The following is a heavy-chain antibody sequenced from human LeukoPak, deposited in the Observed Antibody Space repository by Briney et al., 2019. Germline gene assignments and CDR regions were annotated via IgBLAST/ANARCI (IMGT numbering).Heavy chain of an antibody. Sequence: SQTLSLTCAISGDSVSSNSAAWNWIRQSPSRGLEWLGRTYHRSKWYNAYAVSVKSRITINPNTSKNQFSLQLNSVTPEDTAVYYCAREKREVIVATTSYYFDYWGQGTLVTVSS. V-gene: IGHV6-1*01. J-gene: IGHJ4*02. CDR1: GDSVSSNSAA. D-gene: IGHD5-12*01. CDR2: TYHRSKWYN. CDR3: AREKREVIVATTSYYFDY.